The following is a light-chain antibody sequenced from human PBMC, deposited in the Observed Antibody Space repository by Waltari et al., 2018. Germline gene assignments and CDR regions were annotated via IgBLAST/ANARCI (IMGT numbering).Light chain of an antibody. J-gene: IGKJ3*01. Sequence: DIPMTQSPSSVSASVGDIVTITIRASQGISTWLAWYQQKPGKAPKLLIYSASTLQSGVPSRFSGSGSGTDFTLTISSLQPEDFATYYCQRANSFPFTFGPGTKVDIK. CDR3: QRANSFPFT. CDR2: SAS. CDR1: QGISTW. V-gene: IGKV1-12*01.